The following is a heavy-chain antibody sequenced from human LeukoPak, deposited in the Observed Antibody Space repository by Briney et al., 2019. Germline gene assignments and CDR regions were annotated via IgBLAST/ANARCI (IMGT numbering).Heavy chain of an antibody. D-gene: IGHD3-22*01. J-gene: IGHJ2*01. V-gene: IGHV4-59*01. CDR3: ARGRYDSSGYPPPYWYFDL. Sequence: SETLSLTCTVSGGSISSYYWSWIRQPPGKGLEWIGYIYYSGSTNYNPSLKSRVTISVDTSKNQFSLKLSSVTAADTAVYYCARGRYDSSGYPPPYWYFDLWGRGTLVTVSS. CDR1: GGSISSYY. CDR2: IYYSGST.